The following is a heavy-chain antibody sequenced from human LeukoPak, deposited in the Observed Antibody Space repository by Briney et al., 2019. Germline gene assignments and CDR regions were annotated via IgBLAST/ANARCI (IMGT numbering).Heavy chain of an antibody. D-gene: IGHD5-12*01. CDR2: IGISSGNT. J-gene: IGHJ4*01. CDR1: GVNFMEYS. Sequence: PGGSLRLSCAASGVNFMEYSMNWVRQAPGKGLEWISYIGISSGNTKYADSVKGRFTISRDKARNSLYLQMNSLRVEDTAVYYCARDHRYAFDNWGHGTLVTVSS. CDR3: ARDHRYAFDN. V-gene: IGHV3-48*01.